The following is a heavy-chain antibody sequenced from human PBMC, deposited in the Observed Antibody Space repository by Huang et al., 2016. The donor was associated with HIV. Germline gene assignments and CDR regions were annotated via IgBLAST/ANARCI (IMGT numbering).Heavy chain of an antibody. CDR2: INHRGTT. CDR1: GGSFSSYY. J-gene: IGHJ5*02. CDR3: AREIMISFGGPFDP. V-gene: IGHV4-34*01. Sequence: QVQLHQWGAGLLKPSETLSLTCAVYGGSFSSYYWNWIRQSPGKGLKWIGQINHRGTTTYNPSIKSRVTMAGDTAKNQFSLKWNAVTAADTAVYYCAREIMISFGGPFDPWGQGTLVTVSS. D-gene: IGHD3-16*01.